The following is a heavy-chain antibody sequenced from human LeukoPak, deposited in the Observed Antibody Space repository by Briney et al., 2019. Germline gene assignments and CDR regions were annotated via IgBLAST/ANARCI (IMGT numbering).Heavy chain of an antibody. CDR3: ARGRQYCSSTSCYAFDY. D-gene: IGHD2-2*01. V-gene: IGHV4-59*01. CDR1: GGSISSYY. J-gene: IGHJ4*02. CDR2: IYYSGST. Sequence: SETLSLTCTVSGGSISSYYWSWIRQPPGKGLEWIGYIYYSGSTNYNPSLKSRVTISVDTSKNQFSLKLSSVTAADTAVYCCARGRQYCSSTSCYAFDYWGQGILVTVSS.